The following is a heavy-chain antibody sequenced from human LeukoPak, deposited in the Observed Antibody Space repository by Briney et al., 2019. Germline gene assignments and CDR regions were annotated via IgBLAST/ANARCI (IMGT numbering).Heavy chain of an antibody. J-gene: IGHJ4*02. V-gene: IGHV3-64D*08. CDR1: GFTFSSYA. Sequence: GGSLRLSCAASGFTFSSYAMHWVRQAPGKGLEYVSVISTNGDSTYYADSLKGRFTISRDNSKNTLYLQMSSLRPEDTAVYYCVKGISGVPTTGPGYWGQGTLVTVSS. D-gene: IGHD4/OR15-4a*01. CDR2: ISTNGDST. CDR3: VKGISGVPTTGPGY.